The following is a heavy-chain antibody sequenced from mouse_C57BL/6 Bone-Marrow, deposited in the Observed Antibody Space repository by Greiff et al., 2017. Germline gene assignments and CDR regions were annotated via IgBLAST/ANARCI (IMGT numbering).Heavy chain of an antibody. CDR3: TRYAMDY. V-gene: IGHV1-15*01. Sequence: VQRVESGAELVRPGASVTLSCKASGYTFTDYEMHWVKQTPVHGLEWIGAIDPETGGTAYNQKFKGKDILTADKSSSTAYMQLRSLTSEDSAVSYCTRYAMDYWGQGTSVTVSS. CDR1: GYTFTDYE. J-gene: IGHJ4*01. CDR2: IDPETGGT.